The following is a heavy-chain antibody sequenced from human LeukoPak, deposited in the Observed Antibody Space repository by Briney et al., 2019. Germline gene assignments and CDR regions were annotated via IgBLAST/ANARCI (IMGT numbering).Heavy chain of an antibody. Sequence: KASETLSLTCTVSGGSISSYYWSWIRQPPGKGLEWIGYIYYSGSTNYNPSLKSRVTISVDTSKNQFSLKLSSVTAADTAVYYCARGIRVGATFELYYYYYGMDVWGQGTTVTVSS. CDR1: GGSISSYY. D-gene: IGHD1-26*01. CDR3: ARGIRVGATFELYYYYYGMDV. V-gene: IGHV4-59*01. CDR2: IYYSGST. J-gene: IGHJ6*02.